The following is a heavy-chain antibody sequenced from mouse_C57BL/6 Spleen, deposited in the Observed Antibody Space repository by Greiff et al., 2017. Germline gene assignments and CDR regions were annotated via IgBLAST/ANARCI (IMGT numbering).Heavy chain of an antibody. V-gene: IGHV10-1*01. CDR3: VREDSSLFDY. Sequence: EVMLVESGGGLVQPKGSLKLSCAASGFSFNTYAMNWVRQAPGKGLEWVARIRSKSNNYATYYADSVKDRFTISRDDSESMLYLQMNNLKTEDTAVYYCVREDSSLFDYWGQGTTLTVSS. CDR2: IRSKSNNYAT. J-gene: IGHJ2*01. D-gene: IGHD1-1*01. CDR1: GFSFNTYA.